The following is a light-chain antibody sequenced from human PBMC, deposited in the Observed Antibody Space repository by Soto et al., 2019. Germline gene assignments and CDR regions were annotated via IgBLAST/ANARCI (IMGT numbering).Light chain of an antibody. Sequence: QSALTQPASVSGSPGQSITISCTGTSSTVGGFNVVSWYQQHPGKAPKVIIYEGIKRPSGVSNRFSGSNSGSTASLTISGLQAEDEADYYCSSYTTVPSPQWVFAGGTKLTVL. V-gene: IGLV2-14*02. CDR3: SSYTTVPSPQWV. J-gene: IGLJ3*02. CDR1: SSTVGGFNV. CDR2: EGI.